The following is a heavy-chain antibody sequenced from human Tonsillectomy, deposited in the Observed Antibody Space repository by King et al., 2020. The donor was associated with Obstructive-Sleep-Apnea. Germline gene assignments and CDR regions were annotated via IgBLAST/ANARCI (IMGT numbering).Heavy chain of an antibody. J-gene: IGHJ4*02. V-gene: IGHV3-30*04. D-gene: IGHD7-27*01. CDR2: ISYDGSNK. Sequence: QLVQSGGGVVQPGRSLRLSCAASGFTFSSYAMHWVRQAPGKGLEWVAVISYDGSNKYYADSVKGRFTISRDNSTNTLYLQMNSLRAEDTAVYYCARPLGGTRHYFDYWGQGTLVTVSS. CDR3: ARPLGGTRHYFDY. CDR1: GFTFSSYA.